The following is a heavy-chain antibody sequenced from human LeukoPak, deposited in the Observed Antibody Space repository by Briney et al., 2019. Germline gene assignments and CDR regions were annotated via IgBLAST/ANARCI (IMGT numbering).Heavy chain of an antibody. CDR1: GYSFTSYW. J-gene: IGHJ4*02. V-gene: IGHV5-10-1*01. Sequence: PGESLKISCKGSGYSFTSYWISRVRQMPGKGLEWMGRIDPSDSYTNYSPSFQGHVTISADKSISTAYLQWSSLKASDTAMYYCASPGDSGYDSPLYGWGQGTLVTVSS. CDR3: ASPGDSGYDSPLYG. D-gene: IGHD5-12*01. CDR2: IDPSDSYT.